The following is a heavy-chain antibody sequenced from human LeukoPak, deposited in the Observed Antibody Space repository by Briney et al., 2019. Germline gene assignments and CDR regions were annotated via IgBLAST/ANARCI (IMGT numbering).Heavy chain of an antibody. CDR1: GFTFSSYA. V-gene: IGHV3-48*04. Sequence: GGSLRLSCAASGFTFSSYAMHWVRQAPGKGLEWVSYISSSGSTIYYADSVKGRFTISRDNAKNSLYLQMNSLRAEDTAVYYCASAVGIAAAGPGYWGQGTLVTVSS. CDR3: ASAVGIAAAGPGY. CDR2: ISSSGSTI. D-gene: IGHD6-13*01. J-gene: IGHJ4*02.